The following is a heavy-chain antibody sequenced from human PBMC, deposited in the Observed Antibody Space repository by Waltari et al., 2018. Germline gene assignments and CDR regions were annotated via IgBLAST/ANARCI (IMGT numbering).Heavy chain of an antibody. CDR3: AREMPHRGGDCLDY. J-gene: IGHJ4*02. CDR1: GFTFSSCE. CDR2: ISGNGNSI. Sequence: EVQLVESGGGLIQPGGTLRISCAASGFTFSSCEMNWVRQAPGKGLEWISYISGNGNSIFYAESVRGRFTISRDNTKNSLYLHMSTLRAEDTAVYYCAREMPHRGGDCLDYWGQGALVTVSS. D-gene: IGHD2-21*02. V-gene: IGHV3-48*03.